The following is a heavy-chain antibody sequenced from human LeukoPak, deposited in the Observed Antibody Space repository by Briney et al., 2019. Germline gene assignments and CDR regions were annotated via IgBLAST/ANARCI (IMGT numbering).Heavy chain of an antibody. Sequence: PGGSLRLSCAASGFTFSSYAMSWVRQAPGKGLEWVSAISGSGGSTYYADSVKGRFTISRDNSKNTLYLQMNSLRAEDTAVYYCAKDHSYYGSGSYLEYWGQGTLVTVPS. V-gene: IGHV3-23*01. D-gene: IGHD3-10*01. CDR1: GFTFSSYA. CDR3: AKDHSYYGSGSYLEY. J-gene: IGHJ4*02. CDR2: ISGSGGST.